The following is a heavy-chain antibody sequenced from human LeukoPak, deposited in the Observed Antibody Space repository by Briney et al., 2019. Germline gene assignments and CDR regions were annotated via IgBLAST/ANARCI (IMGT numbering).Heavy chain of an antibody. V-gene: IGHV4-4*07. D-gene: IGHD3/OR15-3a*01. CDR3: ARDPYVGRTGYYFYY. J-gene: IGHJ4*02. CDR1: GGSISTYY. CDR2: IYTSGST. Sequence: SETLSLTCTVSGGSISTYYWTWIRQPAGKGLEWIGRIYTSGSTNYNTSLKSRVTISIDKSKNQFSLKLSSVTAADTAVYYCARDPYVGRTGYYFYYWGQGTLVTISA.